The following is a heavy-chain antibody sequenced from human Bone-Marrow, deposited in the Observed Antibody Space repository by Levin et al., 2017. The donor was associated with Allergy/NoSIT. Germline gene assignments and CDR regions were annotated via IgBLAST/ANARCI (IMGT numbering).Heavy chain of an antibody. CDR1: GGTFSDYT. CDR2: VMPILNTA. Sequence: ASVKVSCKASGGTFSDYTISWVRQAPGQGLEWMGGVMPILNTAKIAQNFQGRLTIIADASTSTVTMELSSLRSEDTTVYYCARGGYADDYRFDYWGQGTLVTVSS. V-gene: IGHV1-69*13. J-gene: IGHJ4*02. D-gene: IGHD2-2*01. CDR3: ARGGYADDYRFDY.